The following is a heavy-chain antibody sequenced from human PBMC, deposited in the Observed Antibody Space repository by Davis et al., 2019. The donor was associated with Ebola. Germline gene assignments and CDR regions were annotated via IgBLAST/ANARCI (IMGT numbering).Heavy chain of an antibody. V-gene: IGHV4-34*01. D-gene: IGHD3-22*01. CDR2: INHSGST. CDR3: ARGTPNYYDSSGYYWGDYYYYGMDV. CDR1: GGSSSGYY. Sequence: MPSETLSLTCAVYGGSSSGYYWSWIRQPPGKGLEWIGEINHSGSTNYNPSLKSRVTISVNTSKNQFSLKLSSVTAADTAVYYCARGTPNYYDSSGYYWGDYYYYGMDVWGQGTTVTVSS. J-gene: IGHJ6*02.